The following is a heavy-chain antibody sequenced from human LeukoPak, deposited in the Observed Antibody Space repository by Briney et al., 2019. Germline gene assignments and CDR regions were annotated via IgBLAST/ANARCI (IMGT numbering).Heavy chain of an antibody. V-gene: IGHV3-23*01. CDR1: GFNFSLYA. CDR3: AKAAYYYDSSGYFDY. CDR2: ISGSGGST. J-gene: IGHJ4*02. D-gene: IGHD3-22*01. Sequence: PGGSPRLSCAASGFNFSLYAMHWVRQAPGKGLEWVSAISGSGGSTYYADSVKGRFTISRDNSKNTLYLQMNSLRAEDTAVYYCAKAAYYYDSSGYFDYWGQGTLVTVSS.